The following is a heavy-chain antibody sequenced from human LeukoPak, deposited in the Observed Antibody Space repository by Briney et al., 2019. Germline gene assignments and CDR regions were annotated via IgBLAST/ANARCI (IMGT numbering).Heavy chain of an antibody. D-gene: IGHD6-6*01. CDR1: GGSISSSSYY. V-gene: IGHV4-39*07. CDR3: ARVGIAGQLVPWFDP. CDR2: IYYSGST. Sequence: SETLSLTCTVSGGSISSSSYYWGWVRQPPGKGLEWIGSIYYSGSTNYNPSLKSRVTISVDTSKNQFSLKLSSVTAADTAVYYCARVGIAGQLVPWFDPWGQGTLVTVSS. J-gene: IGHJ5*02.